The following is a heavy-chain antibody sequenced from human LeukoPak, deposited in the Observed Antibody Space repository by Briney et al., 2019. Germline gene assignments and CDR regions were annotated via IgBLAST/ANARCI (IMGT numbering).Heavy chain of an antibody. J-gene: IGHJ3*02. CDR1: GFTFSNAW. CDR3: TTPTVLLWFGELFHDAFDI. D-gene: IGHD3-10*01. CDR2: IKSKTDGETT. V-gene: IGHV3-15*01. Sequence: GGSLRLSCAASGFTFSNAWMSWVRQAPGKGLEWVGRIKSKTDGETTDYAALVKGRFTISRDDSKNTLYLQMSSLKAEDTAVYYCTTPTVLLWFGELFHDAFDIWGQGTMVTVSS.